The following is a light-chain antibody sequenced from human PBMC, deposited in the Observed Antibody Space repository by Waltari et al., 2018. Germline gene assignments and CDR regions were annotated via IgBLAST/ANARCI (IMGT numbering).Light chain of an antibody. Sequence: EIVMTQSQATLSVSPGERATLSCRASQSVSSSLAWSPQKPGQAPRLLIYGASTRATGIPARFSGSGSGTEFALTITSLQSEDFAVYYCQQYNDWPRTFGQGTKVEIK. J-gene: IGKJ1*01. V-gene: IGKV3-15*01. CDR2: GAS. CDR1: QSVSSS. CDR3: QQYNDWPRT.